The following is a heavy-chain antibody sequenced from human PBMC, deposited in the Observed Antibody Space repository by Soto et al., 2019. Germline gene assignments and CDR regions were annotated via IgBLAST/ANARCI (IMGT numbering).Heavy chain of an antibody. D-gene: IGHD6-19*01. J-gene: IGHJ4*02. Sequence: QLQLQESGPGLVKPSETLSLTCTVSGGSISSSSYYWGWIRQPPGKGLEWVGSIYSSGSTYYNPSLKSRVTISVDTSKNQFSLKLSSVTAADTAVYYCARRSSGWYFGYWGQGTLVTVSS. CDR3: ARRSSGWYFGY. V-gene: IGHV4-39*01. CDR2: IYSSGST. CDR1: GGSISSSSYY.